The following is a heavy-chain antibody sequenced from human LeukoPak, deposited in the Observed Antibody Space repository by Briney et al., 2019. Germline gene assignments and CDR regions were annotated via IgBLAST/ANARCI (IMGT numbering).Heavy chain of an antibody. Sequence: GGSLRLSCAASGFSFSVYEMHWVRQAPGKGLEWISDISSGGTTTYYADSVKGRFTISRDNAKNSLYLQMNSLRAEDTAVYYCTTLTVAGNFDYWGQGTLVTVSS. CDR2: ISSGGTTT. CDR3: TTLTVAGNFDY. V-gene: IGHV3-48*03. J-gene: IGHJ4*02. CDR1: GFSFSVYE. D-gene: IGHD6-19*01.